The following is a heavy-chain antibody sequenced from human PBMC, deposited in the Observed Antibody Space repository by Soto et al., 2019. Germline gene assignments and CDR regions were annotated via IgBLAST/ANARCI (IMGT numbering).Heavy chain of an antibody. Sequence: GASVKVSCKASGGTFSSYAISWVRQAPGQGLEWMGGIIPIFGTANYAQKFQGRVTITADESTSTAYMELSSLRAEDTALYHCARVLNYGEYYMDVWGKGTTVTVSS. D-gene: IGHD4-17*01. CDR2: IIPIFGTA. CDR3: ARVLNYGEYYMDV. J-gene: IGHJ6*03. V-gene: IGHV1-69*13. CDR1: GGTFSSYA.